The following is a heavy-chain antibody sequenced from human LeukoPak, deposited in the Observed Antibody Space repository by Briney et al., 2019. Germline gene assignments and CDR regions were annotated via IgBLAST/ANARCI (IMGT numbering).Heavy chain of an antibody. CDR3: ASGGIICSGGSCYSYYFDY. D-gene: IGHD2-15*01. CDR1: GFTFSSYS. J-gene: IGHJ4*02. V-gene: IGHV3-21*01. CDR2: ISSSSSYI. Sequence: PGGSLRLSCAASGFTFSSYSMNWVRQAPGKGLEWVSSISSSSSYIYYADSVKGRFTISRDNAKNSLYLQMNSLRAEDTAAYYCASGGIICSGGSCYSYYFDYWGQGTLVTVSS.